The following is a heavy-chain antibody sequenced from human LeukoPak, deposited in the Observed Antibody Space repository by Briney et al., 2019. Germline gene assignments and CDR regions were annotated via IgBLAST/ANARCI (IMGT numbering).Heavy chain of an antibody. CDR2: IFPADSET. J-gene: IGHJ3*01. CDR3: ARTPVDYLDAFDF. CDR1: GYTFDSYW. Sequence: GESLKISCKGSGYTFDSYWIGWVRQVPGKGLEWMALIFPADSETKYNPSFEGQVTISADESISTTYLHLSSLKASDTAIYYCARTPVDYLDAFDFWGPGTVVTVSS. V-gene: IGHV5-51*01. D-gene: IGHD3-16*01.